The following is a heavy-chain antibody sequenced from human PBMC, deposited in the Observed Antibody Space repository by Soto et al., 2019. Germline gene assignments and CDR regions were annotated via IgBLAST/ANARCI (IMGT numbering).Heavy chain of an antibody. V-gene: IGHV4-31*03. J-gene: IGHJ4*02. CDR2: IYYSGST. Sequence: PSETLSLTCTVSGGSISSGGYYWSWIRQHPGKGLEWIGYIYYSGSTYYNPSLKSRVTISVDTSKNQFSLKLSSVTAADTAVYYCARSTAMDRMDFDYWGQGTLVTVSS. D-gene: IGHD5-18*01. CDR3: ARSTAMDRMDFDY. CDR1: GGSISSGGYY.